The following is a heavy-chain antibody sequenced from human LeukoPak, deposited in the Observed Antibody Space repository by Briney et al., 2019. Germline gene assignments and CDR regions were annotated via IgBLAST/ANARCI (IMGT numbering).Heavy chain of an antibody. D-gene: IGHD1-1*01. CDR1: GFTFIKYW. V-gene: IGHV3-7*01. CDR2: INKDGSEI. J-gene: IGHJ4*02. Sequence: GGSLRLSCATSGFTFIKYWMSWVRQAPGKGLEWVANINKDGSEIYYADSVKGRFTISRDNARNTSHLQMSSLRAEDTALYYCIRDRAFYGTGPHFADWGQGTQVTVSS. CDR3: IRDRAFYGTGPHFAD.